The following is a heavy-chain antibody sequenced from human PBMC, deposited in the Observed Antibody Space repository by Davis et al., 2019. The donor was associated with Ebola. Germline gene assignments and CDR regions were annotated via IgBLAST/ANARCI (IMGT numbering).Heavy chain of an antibody. CDR3: AGVMAAQRWVDWFDP. J-gene: IGHJ5*02. CDR1: RYTFTSYY. Sequence: AASVKVSCKASRYTFTSYYMHWVRQAPGQGLEWMGIINPSGCSTSYAQKFQGRVTMTTDTSTSTAYMELRSLRSDDTAVYYCAGVMAAQRWVDWFDPWGQGTLVTVSS. CDR2: INPSGCST. V-gene: IGHV1-46*01. D-gene: IGHD6-6*01.